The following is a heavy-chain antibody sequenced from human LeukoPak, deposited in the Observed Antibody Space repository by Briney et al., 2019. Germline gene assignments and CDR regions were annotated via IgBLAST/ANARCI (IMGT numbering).Heavy chain of an antibody. D-gene: IGHD2-8*01. J-gene: IGHJ4*02. CDR1: GGSISNYY. CDR2: IYYTGNT. V-gene: IGHV4-59*01. CDR3: ARGTDRMGYFFDY. Sequence: SETLSLTCTVSGGSISNYYWSWIRQPPGKGLEWIGYIYYTGNTNYNPSLKSRVTTSVDTSKNQLSLKLSSVTAADTAVYYCARGTDRMGYFFDYWGQGTLVTVSS.